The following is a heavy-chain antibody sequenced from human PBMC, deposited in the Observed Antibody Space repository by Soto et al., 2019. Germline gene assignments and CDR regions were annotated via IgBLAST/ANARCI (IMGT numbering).Heavy chain of an antibody. Sequence: QITLKESGPTLVKPTQTLTLTCTFSGFSLSTSGVGVGWIRQPPGKALEWLALIYWDDDKRYSPSLKSRLTITKHTSKNQVVLTMTNMDPVDTATYYCAHSGDIVATSYFDYWGQGTLVTVSS. CDR2: IYWDDDK. CDR1: GFSLSTSGVG. J-gene: IGHJ4*02. V-gene: IGHV2-5*02. CDR3: AHSGDIVATSYFDY. D-gene: IGHD5-12*01.